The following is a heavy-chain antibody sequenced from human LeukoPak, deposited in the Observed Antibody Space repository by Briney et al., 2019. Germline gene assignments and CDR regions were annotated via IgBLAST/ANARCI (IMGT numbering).Heavy chain of an antibody. Sequence: PGRSLRLSCAASGFTFSSYGMHWVRQAPGKGLEWVAVISYDGSNKYYADSVKGRFTISRDNSKNTLYLQMNSLRAEDTAVYYCAKFIDDFWSGAWNGMDVWGQGTLVTVSS. CDR1: GFTFSSYG. CDR2: ISYDGSNK. CDR3: AKFIDDFWSGAWNGMDV. V-gene: IGHV3-30*18. D-gene: IGHD3-3*01. J-gene: IGHJ6*02.